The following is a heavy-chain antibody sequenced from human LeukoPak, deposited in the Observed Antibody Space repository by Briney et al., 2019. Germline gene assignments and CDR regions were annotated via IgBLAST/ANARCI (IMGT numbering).Heavy chain of an antibody. V-gene: IGHV3-11*01. CDR2: ISSSGSTI. CDR1: GFTVSSNY. Sequence: PGGSLRLSCAASGFTVSSNYMSWIRQAPGKGLEWVSYISSSGSTIYYADSVKGRFTISRDNAKNSLYLQMNSLRAEDTAVYYCASASDSGSDWGQGTLVTVSS. J-gene: IGHJ4*02. D-gene: IGHD2-21*01. CDR3: ASASDSGSD.